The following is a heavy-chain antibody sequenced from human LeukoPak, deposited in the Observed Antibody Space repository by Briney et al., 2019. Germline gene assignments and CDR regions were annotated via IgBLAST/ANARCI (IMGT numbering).Heavy chain of an antibody. CDR2: ISSRSNYV. J-gene: IGHJ3*02. CDR1: GFTFSSYN. CDR3: ARDRAVYSDSRGYYPDAFDI. V-gene: IGHV3-21*01. Sequence: GGSLRLSCAASGFTFSSYNMNWVRQAPGKGLEWVSSISSRSNYVYLADSLKGRFTISRDNAKNSLYLQMNSLRAEDTAMYYCARDRAVYSDSRGYYPDAFDIWGQGTMVTVSS. D-gene: IGHD3-22*01.